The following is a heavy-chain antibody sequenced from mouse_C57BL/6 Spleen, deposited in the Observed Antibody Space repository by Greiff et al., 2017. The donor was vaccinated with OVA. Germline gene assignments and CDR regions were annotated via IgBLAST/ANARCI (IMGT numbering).Heavy chain of an antibody. Sequence: VQLQQSGAELARPGASVKLSCKASGYTFTSYGISWVKQRTGQGLERIGEIYPRSGNTYYNEKFKGKATLTADKSSSTAYMELRSLTSEDSAVYFCARKRDYGEVTGHYFDYWGQGTTLTVSS. CDR2: IYPRSGNT. CDR1: GYTFTSYG. CDR3: ARKRDYGEVTGHYFDY. J-gene: IGHJ2*01. V-gene: IGHV1-81*01. D-gene: IGHD4-1*01.